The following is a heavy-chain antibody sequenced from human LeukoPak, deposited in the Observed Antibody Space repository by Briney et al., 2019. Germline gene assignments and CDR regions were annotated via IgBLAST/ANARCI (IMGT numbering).Heavy chain of an antibody. CDR2: ISSSGSTI. D-gene: IGHD6-19*01. Sequence: GGSLRLSCAASGFTFSDYYMSWIRQAPGKGLEWVSYISSSGSTIYYADSVKGLFTISRDNAKNPLYLQMNSLRAEDTAVYYCAREAVAGDFDYWGQGTLVTVSS. J-gene: IGHJ4*02. CDR1: GFTFSDYY. V-gene: IGHV3-11*04. CDR3: AREAVAGDFDY.